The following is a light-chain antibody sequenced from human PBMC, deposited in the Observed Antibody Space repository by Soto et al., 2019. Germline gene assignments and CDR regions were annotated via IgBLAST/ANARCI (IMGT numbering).Light chain of an antibody. CDR3: QRYGRSPPTT. J-gene: IGKJ5*01. CDR2: GAS. Sequence: IVLTQSPGTLSLSPGERATLSCRASQSVTSRYLAWYQQKPGQAPRLLIYGASSRAPGIPDRFSGSGSGTTFTLTINRLEPEDFAVYYCQRYGRSPPTTVGQGTRLEIK. V-gene: IGKV3-20*01. CDR1: QSVTSRY.